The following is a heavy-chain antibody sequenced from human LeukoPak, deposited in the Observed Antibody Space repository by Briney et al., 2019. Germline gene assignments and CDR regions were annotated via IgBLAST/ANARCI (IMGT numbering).Heavy chain of an antibody. CDR2: INPNSGGT. CDR1: GYTLTSYD. CDR3: ARRPDFDY. V-gene: IGHV1-2*02. Sequence: ASVKVSCKASGYTLTSYDINWVRQAPGQGLEWMGWINPNSGGTNYAQKFQGRVTMTRDTSISTAYMELSRLRSDDTAVYYCARRPDFDYWGQGTLVTVSS. J-gene: IGHJ4*02.